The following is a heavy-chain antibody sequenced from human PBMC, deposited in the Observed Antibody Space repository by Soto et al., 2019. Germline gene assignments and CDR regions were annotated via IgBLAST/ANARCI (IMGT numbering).Heavy chain of an antibody. D-gene: IGHD2-15*01. CDR3: ARLGYCSAGTCYNFDH. J-gene: IGHJ4*02. Sequence: SETLSLTCAVSGGSISTNNWWSWVRQPPGKGLEWIGEIHPRGSTNYNPSLRSRVTMSLDKSKDQFSLRLNSVTAADTAVYYCARLGYCSAGTCYNFDHWGQGTLVTVSS. CDR2: IHPRGST. CDR1: GGSISTNNW. V-gene: IGHV4-4*02.